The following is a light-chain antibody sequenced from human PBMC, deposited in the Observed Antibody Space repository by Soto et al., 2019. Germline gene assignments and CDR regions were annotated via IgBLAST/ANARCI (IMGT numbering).Light chain of an antibody. J-gene: IGLJ2*01. V-gene: IGLV4-69*01. CDR3: QTWGTGIVV. CDR2: LNNDGSH. CDR1: SGHSHFA. Sequence: QLVLTQSPSASASLGASVKLTCTLSSGHSHFAIAWHQQQPQKGPRYLMKLNNDGSHSKGDGIPDRFSGSSSGAERYLTISSLQSEDEADYYCQTWGTGIVVFGGGTKLTVL.